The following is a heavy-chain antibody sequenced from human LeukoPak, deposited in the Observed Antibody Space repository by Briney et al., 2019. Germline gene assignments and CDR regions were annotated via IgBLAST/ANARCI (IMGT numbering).Heavy chain of an antibody. CDR2: INPNSGGT. J-gene: IGHJ5*02. Sequence: ASVKVSCKASGYTFTGYYMHWVRQAPGQGLEWMGWINPNSGGTNYAQKFQGRVTMTRDTSISTAYMELSRLRSDDTAVYYCARETPLSREYDGWFDPWGQGTLVTVSS. D-gene: IGHD3-10*01. CDR1: GYTFTGYY. CDR3: ARETPLSREYDGWFDP. V-gene: IGHV1-2*02.